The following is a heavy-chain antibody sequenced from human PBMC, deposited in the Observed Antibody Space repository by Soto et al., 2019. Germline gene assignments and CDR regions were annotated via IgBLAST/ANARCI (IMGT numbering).Heavy chain of an antibody. Sequence: QVQLQESGPGLVEPSQTLSLTCTVSGGSISSGAYYWSWIRQHPGKGLEWIGYMYYSGSTYYNPSLKSRVTMSVDTSNNQLSLKLSSVTAADTAVYYCASIGGATLSRTGPPSLYYKYGMDVWGQGTTVTVSS. J-gene: IGHJ6*02. CDR3: ASIGGATLSRTGPPSLYYKYGMDV. CDR2: MYYSGST. D-gene: IGHD5-12*01. CDR1: GGSISSGAYY. V-gene: IGHV4-31*03.